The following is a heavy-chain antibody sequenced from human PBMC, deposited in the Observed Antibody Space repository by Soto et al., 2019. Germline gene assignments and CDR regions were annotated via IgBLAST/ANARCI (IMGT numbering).Heavy chain of an antibody. D-gene: IGHD3-10*01. V-gene: IGHV1-69*02. CDR3: ARGAEGYYGSGSDDPFDY. CDR2: IIPILGIA. J-gene: IGHJ4*02. CDR1: GGTFSSYT. Sequence: QVQLVQSGAEVKKPGSSVKVSCKASGGTFSSYTISWVRQAPGQGLEWMGRIIPILGIANYAQKFQGRVTSTADXXTXTXXVELSRLRDEDTAVYYCARGAEGYYGSGSDDPFDYWGQGTLVTVSS.